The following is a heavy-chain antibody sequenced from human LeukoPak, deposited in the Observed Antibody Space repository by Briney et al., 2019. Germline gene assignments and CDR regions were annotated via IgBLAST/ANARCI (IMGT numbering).Heavy chain of an antibody. Sequence: PGRSLRLSCAASGFSFSSYWMHWVRHAPGKGLLWVSRINTDGSSTSYADSVKGRFTISRDNAKNTLYLQMNSLRAEDTAVYYCARDNLVVTDYWGQGTLVTVSS. CDR3: ARDNLVVTDY. CDR1: GFSFSSYW. D-gene: IGHD2-21*02. CDR2: INTDGSST. J-gene: IGHJ4*02. V-gene: IGHV3-74*01.